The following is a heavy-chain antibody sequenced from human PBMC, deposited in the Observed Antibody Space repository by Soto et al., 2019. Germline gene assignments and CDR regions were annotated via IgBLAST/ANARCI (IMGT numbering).Heavy chain of an antibody. V-gene: IGHV4-34*01. CDR2: LNHCGST. Sequence: PSETLSLTCAVYGGSFSRYCWSWIRQRTGKGLEWIGELNHCGSTNYIPSIKSRVTISVDTSKNQFSLKLSSVTAADTAVYYCARDRRRLDAFDIWGQGTMVTVSS. J-gene: IGHJ3*02. CDR1: GGSFSRYC. CDR3: ARDRRRLDAFDI.